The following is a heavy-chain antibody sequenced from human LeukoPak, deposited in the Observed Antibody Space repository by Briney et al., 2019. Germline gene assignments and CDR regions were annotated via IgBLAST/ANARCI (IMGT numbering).Heavy chain of an antibody. CDR1: GGSFSGYY. V-gene: IGHV4-34*01. Sequence: SETLSLTCAVYGGSFSGYYWSWIRQPPGKGLEWIGEINHSGSTNYNPSLKSRVTISVDTSKNQFPLKLSSVTAADTAVYYCARLAGYCTSTSCFNYYGMDVWGQGTTVTVSS. D-gene: IGHD2-2*01. CDR3: ARLAGYCTSTSCFNYYGMDV. J-gene: IGHJ6*02. CDR2: INHSGST.